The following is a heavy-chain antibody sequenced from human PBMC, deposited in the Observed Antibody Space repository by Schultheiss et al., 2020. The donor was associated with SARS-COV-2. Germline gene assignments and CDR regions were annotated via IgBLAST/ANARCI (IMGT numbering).Heavy chain of an antibody. CDR3: ARGEYDSGGWYFDY. CDR2: ISSNGGST. V-gene: IGHV3-64*01. J-gene: IGHJ4*02. Sequence: GESLKISCAASGFTFSSYSMNWVRQAPGKGLEYVSAISSNGGSTYYANSVKGRFTISRDNSKNTLYLQMNSLRAEDTAVYYCARGEYDSGGWYFDYWGQGTLVTVSS. CDR1: GFTFSSYS. D-gene: IGHD3-22*01.